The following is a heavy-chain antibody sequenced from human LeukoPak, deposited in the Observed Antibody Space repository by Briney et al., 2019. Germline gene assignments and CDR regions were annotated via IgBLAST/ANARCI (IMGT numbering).Heavy chain of an antibody. CDR3: ARGGTISSGWTDAFDM. Sequence: GESLKISCKGSGYSFTNNWIGWVRQTPGKGLEWMAIIYPGDSDTRYSPSFQGQVTISGDKSISTAYLQWSSLKASDTAVYYCARGGTISSGWTDAFDMWGRGTLVIVSS. CDR1: GYSFTNNW. J-gene: IGHJ3*02. CDR2: IYPGDSDT. D-gene: IGHD6-19*01. V-gene: IGHV5-51*01.